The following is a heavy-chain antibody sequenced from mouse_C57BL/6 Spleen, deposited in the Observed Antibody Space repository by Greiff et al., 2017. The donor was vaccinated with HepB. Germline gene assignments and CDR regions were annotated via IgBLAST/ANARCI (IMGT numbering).Heavy chain of an antibody. CDR2: INPSTGGT. CDR3: ARYPYYYGSRGFAY. J-gene: IGHJ3*01. D-gene: IGHD1-1*01. CDR1: GYSFTGYY. Sequence: EVQLQQSGPELVKPGASVKISCKASGYSFTGYYMNWVKQSPEKSLEWIGEINPSTGGTTYNQKFKAKATLTVDKSSSTAYMQLKSLTSEDSAVYYGARYPYYYGSRGFAYWGQGTLVTVSA. V-gene: IGHV1-42*01.